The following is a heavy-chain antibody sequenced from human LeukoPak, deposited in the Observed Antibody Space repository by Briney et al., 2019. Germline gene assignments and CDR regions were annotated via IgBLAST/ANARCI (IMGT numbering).Heavy chain of an antibody. CDR2: IRSSSSYI. CDR3: ARARDSSGYPLY. Sequence: PAGSLRLSCAASGFTFSSYSMNWVRQAPGKWLEWVSSIRSSSSYIYYADSVKGRFTISRDNATNSLYLQMNSLRAEDTAVYYCARARDSSGYPLYWGQGTLVTVSS. CDR1: GFTFSSYS. J-gene: IGHJ4*02. D-gene: IGHD3-22*01. V-gene: IGHV3-21*01.